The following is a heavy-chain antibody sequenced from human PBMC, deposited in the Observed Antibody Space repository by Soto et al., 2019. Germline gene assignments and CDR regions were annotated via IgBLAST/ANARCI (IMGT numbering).Heavy chain of an antibody. CDR2: IYYSGST. D-gene: IGHD3-3*01. CDR1: GGSISSYY. J-gene: IGHJ3*02. Sequence: SETLSLTCTVSGGSISSYYWSWIRQPPGKGLEWIGYIYYSGSTNYNPSLKSRVTISVDTSKNQFSLKLSSVTAADTAVYYCASPGFWSGYYTGAFDIWGQGTMVTVSS. V-gene: IGHV4-59*01. CDR3: ASPGFWSGYYTGAFDI.